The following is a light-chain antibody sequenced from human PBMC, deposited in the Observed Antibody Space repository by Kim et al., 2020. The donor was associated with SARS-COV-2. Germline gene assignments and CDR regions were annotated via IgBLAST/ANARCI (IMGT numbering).Light chain of an antibody. V-gene: IGLV2-11*01. Sequence: SALTQPRSVSGSPGQSVTISCTGTSSDVGAYNYVSWYQQYPDKAPKLLIYDVIKRPSGVPDRFSGSKSGNTASLTISGLQAEDEADYYCCSYAGTYTVFGGGTQLTVL. CDR3: CSYAGTYTV. CDR2: DVI. J-gene: IGLJ3*02. CDR1: SSDVGAYNY.